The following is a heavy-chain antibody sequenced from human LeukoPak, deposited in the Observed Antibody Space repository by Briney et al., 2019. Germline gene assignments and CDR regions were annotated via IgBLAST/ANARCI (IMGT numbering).Heavy chain of an antibody. J-gene: IGHJ4*02. CDR3: TRDWGYSGGWYLDY. V-gene: IGHV4-4*07. CDR2: IHTSGST. D-gene: IGHD6-19*01. Sequence: ETLSLTCTVSGGSISSYYWSWIRQPAGKGLEWIGRIHTSGSTNYNPSLKSRVTISVDTSKNQFSLKVTSVTAADTAVYYCTRDWGYSGGWYLDYWGQGTPVTVSS. CDR1: GGSISSYY.